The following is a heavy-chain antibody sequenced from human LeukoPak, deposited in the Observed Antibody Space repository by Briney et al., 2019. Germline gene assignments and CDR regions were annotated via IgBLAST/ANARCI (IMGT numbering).Heavy chain of an antibody. D-gene: IGHD3-22*01. V-gene: IGHV1-2*06. CDR2: INPNSGGT. CDR1: GYTFTGYY. J-gene: IGHJ4*02. Sequence: ASVKASCKASGYTFTGYYMHGVRQAPGQGLEWMGRINPNSGGTNYAQKFQGRVTMTRDTSISTAYMELSRLRSDDTAVYYCARSSYYDSSGYNDYWGQGTLVTVSS. CDR3: ARSSYYDSSGYNDY.